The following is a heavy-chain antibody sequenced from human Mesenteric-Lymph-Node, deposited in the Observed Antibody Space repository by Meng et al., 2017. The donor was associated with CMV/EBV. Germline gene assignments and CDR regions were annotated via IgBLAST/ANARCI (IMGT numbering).Heavy chain of an antibody. CDR1: GFTLRSYN. J-gene: IGHJ6*02. Sequence: GSLKISCAASGFTLRSYNMNWVRQAPGKGLEWVSSITSSGNYIYYADSMKGRFTISRDNAKNLLYLQMNNLRAEDTAVYYCARDFDFWSGNKYYYGLDVWGQGTTVTVSS. V-gene: IGHV3-21*01. CDR3: ARDFDFWSGNKYYYGLDV. D-gene: IGHD3-3*01. CDR2: ITSSGNYI.